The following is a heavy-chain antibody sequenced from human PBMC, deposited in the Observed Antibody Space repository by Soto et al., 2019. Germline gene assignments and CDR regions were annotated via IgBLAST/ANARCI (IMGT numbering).Heavy chain of an antibody. CDR3: AKDSHIVVVTGYPYYFDY. Sequence: LRLSCAASGFTFSSYAMSWVRQAPGKGLEWVSAISGSGGSTYYADSVKGRFTISRDNSKNTLYLQMNSLRAEDTAVYYCAKDSHIVVVTGYPYYFDYWGQGTLVTVSS. J-gene: IGHJ4*02. D-gene: IGHD2-21*02. V-gene: IGHV3-23*01. CDR2: ISGSGGST. CDR1: GFTFSSYA.